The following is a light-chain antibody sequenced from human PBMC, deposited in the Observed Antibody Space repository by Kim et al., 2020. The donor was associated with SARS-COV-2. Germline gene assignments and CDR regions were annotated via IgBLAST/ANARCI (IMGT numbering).Light chain of an antibody. CDR1: QDIRND. V-gene: IGKV1-17*01. CDR3: LQHNSYPIT. Sequence: PSVVDRVTIACRASQDIRNDLGWYQQSPGRAPKRLIYGASSLQSGVPSRFSGSGSGTEFTLTISSLQPEDFATYFCLQHNSYPITFGQGTRLEIK. J-gene: IGKJ5*01. CDR2: GAS.